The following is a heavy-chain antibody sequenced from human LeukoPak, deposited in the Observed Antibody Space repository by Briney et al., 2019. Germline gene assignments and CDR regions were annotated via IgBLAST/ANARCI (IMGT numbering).Heavy chain of an antibody. CDR2: IEQDGNEK. CDR1: GFSLSDYW. CDR3: ARESPFSSGKKDAFDI. Sequence: SGGSLRLSCVASGFSLSDYWMSWVRQAPGKGLEWVASIEQDGNEKYCVDCMKGRFTISRDNSKNTLYLQMNSLRAEDTAVYFCARESPFSSGKKDAFDIWGQGTMVTVSS. V-gene: IGHV3-7*01. D-gene: IGHD3-10*01. J-gene: IGHJ3*02.